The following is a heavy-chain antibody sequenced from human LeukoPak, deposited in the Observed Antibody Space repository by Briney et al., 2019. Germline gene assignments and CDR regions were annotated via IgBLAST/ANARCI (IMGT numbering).Heavy chain of an antibody. V-gene: IGHV1-69*05. D-gene: IGHD6-13*01. Sequence: SVKVSCKASGGTFSSYAISWVRQAPGQGLEWMGGIIPIFGTANYAQKFQGRVTITTDESTSTAYMELSSLRSEDTAVYYCARDGTYSSSWFDYWGQGTLVTVSS. J-gene: IGHJ4*02. CDR1: GGTFSSYA. CDR3: ARDGTYSSSWFDY. CDR2: IIPIFGTA.